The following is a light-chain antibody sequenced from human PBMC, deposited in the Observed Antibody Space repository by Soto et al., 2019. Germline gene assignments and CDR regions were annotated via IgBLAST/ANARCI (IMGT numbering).Light chain of an antibody. Sequence: DIQMTQSPSTLSASVGDRVTITCRASQSISSWLAWYQQKPGKAPKLLIYKASSLESGVPSRFSSSGSGTEYTLTISSLQPDDFATYYCQQYNSYPWTFGQGTKVEI. V-gene: IGKV1-5*03. CDR3: QQYNSYPWT. CDR2: KAS. CDR1: QSISSW. J-gene: IGKJ1*01.